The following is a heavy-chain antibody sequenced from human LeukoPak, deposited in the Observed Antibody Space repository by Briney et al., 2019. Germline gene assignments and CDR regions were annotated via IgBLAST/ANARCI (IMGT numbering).Heavy chain of an antibody. D-gene: IGHD3-22*01. CDR1: GFTFSSYG. CDR3: AGHYYDSSGRYFDY. CDR2: ISGSGGST. J-gene: IGHJ4*02. Sequence: GGSLRLSCAASGFTFSSYGMSWVRQAPGKGLEWVSAISGSGGSTYYADSVKGRFTISRDNSKNTLYLQMNSLRAEDTAVYYCAGHYYDSSGRYFDYWGQGTLVTVSS. V-gene: IGHV3-23*01.